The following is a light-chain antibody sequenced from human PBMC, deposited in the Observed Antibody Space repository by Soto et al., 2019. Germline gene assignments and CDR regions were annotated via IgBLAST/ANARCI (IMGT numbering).Light chain of an antibody. CDR1: QGIRND. CDR3: LQDYNYPYT. J-gene: IGKJ2*01. CDR2: AVS. V-gene: IGKV1-6*01. Sequence: AIQMTQSPSSLSASVGDRVTITCQASQGIRNDLGWYQQKPGRAPQLLIYAVSFLQSGVPSRFSGSGSGTDFTLTISRLQPEDFATYYCLQDYNYPYTFGQGTKLEI.